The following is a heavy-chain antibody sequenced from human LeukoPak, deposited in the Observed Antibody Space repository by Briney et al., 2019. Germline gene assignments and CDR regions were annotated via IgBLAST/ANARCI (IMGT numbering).Heavy chain of an antibody. CDR1: GGSISSGGYY. D-gene: IGHD5-12*01. V-gene: IGHV4-31*03. CDR3: ARGYSGYDLSHFDY. J-gene: IGHJ4*02. CDR2: IYYSGST. Sequence: SETLFLTCTVSGGSISSGGYYWSWIRQHPGKGLEWIGYIYYSGSTYYNPSLKSRVTISVDTSKNQFSLKLSSVTAADTAVYYCARGYSGYDLSHFDYWGQGTLVTASS.